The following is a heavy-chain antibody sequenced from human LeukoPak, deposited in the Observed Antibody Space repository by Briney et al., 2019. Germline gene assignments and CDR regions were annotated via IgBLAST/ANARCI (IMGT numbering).Heavy chain of an antibody. CDR1: RGSISSGGHY. V-gene: IGHV4-31*03. J-gene: IGHJ4*02. CDR3: ARVSFTYGPLDS. Sequence: SETLSLTCNVSRGSISSGGHYWSWIRQRPRKGLEWMGYTYFTGSTYYNPSLQSRLIISADTSMTQFSLRLRSVTAADTAVYYCARVSFTYGPLDSWGPGSLVTVSS. D-gene: IGHD4-17*01. CDR2: TYFTGST.